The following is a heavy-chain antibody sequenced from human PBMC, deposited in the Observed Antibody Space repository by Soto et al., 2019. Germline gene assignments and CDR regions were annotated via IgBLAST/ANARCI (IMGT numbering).Heavy chain of an antibody. D-gene: IGHD4-17*01. J-gene: IGHJ6*03. CDR1: GYTFTSYD. Sequence: ASVKVSCKASGYTFTSYDINWVRQATGQGLEWMGWMNPNSGNTGYAQKFQGRVTMTRNTSISTAYMELSSLRSEDTAVYYCALTTVTARPGWYYYYYMDVWGKGTTVTVSS. CDR2: MNPNSGNT. V-gene: IGHV1-8*01. CDR3: ALTTVTARPGWYYYYYMDV.